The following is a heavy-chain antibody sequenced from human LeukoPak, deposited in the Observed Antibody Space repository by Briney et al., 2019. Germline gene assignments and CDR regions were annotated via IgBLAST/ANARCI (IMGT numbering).Heavy chain of an antibody. V-gene: IGHV1-24*01. CDR2: FDPEDGET. CDR1: GYTLTELS. J-gene: IGHJ4*02. D-gene: IGHD3-10*01. Sequence: ASVKVSCKVSGYTLTELSMHWVRQAPGKGLEWMGGFDPEDGETIYAQKFQGRVTMTEDTSTDTAYMELSSLRSEDTAVYYCARDTAVWFGELPAHFDYWGQGTLVTVSS. CDR3: ARDTAVWFGELPAHFDY.